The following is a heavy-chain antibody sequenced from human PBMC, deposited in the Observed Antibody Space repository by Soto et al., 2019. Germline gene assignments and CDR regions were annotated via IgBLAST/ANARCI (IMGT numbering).Heavy chain of an antibody. CDR3: TRLADYVIDY. D-gene: IGHD4-17*01. CDR2: IRSKANGYAT. V-gene: IGHV3-73*01. Sequence: EVQLVESGGGLVQPGGSLKLSCAASGFIFSDSAIHWVRQASGKGLEWVGRIRSKANGYATAYGASVKGRFTVSRDDSKNTAYLQMNSLKVEDTAVYYCTRLADYVIDYWGQGTLVTVSS. J-gene: IGHJ4*02. CDR1: GFIFSDSA.